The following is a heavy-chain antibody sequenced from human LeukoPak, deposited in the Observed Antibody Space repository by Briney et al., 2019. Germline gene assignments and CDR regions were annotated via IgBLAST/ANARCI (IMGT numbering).Heavy chain of an antibody. CDR2: IVVGSGNT. J-gene: IGHJ4*02. Sequence: SVKVSCKASGFTFTSSAVQWVRQARGQRLEWIGWIVVGSGNTNYAQKFQERVTITRDMSTSTAYMELSSLRSEDTAVYYCARHVTRKSTYNWNDGIPRNYFDYWGQGTLVTVSS. V-gene: IGHV1-58*01. D-gene: IGHD1-20*01. CDR3: ARHVTRKSTYNWNDGIPRNYFDY. CDR1: GFTFTSSA.